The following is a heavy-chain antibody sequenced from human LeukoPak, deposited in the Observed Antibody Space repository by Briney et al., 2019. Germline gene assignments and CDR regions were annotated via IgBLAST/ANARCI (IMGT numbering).Heavy chain of an antibody. D-gene: IGHD3-10*01. V-gene: IGHV1-8*01. CDR1: GYTFTSYD. Sequence: ASVKVSCKASGYTFTSYDINWVRQATGQGLEWMGWMDPNSGNTGYAQKFQGRVTMTRNTSISTAYMELSSLRSEDTAVYYCARAELWFGESLDYWGQGTLVTVSS. CDR2: MDPNSGNT. J-gene: IGHJ4*02. CDR3: ARAELWFGESLDY.